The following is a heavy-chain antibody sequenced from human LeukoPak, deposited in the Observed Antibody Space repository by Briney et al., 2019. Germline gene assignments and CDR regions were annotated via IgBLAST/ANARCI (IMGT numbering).Heavy chain of an antibody. CDR2: INPSGGSR. J-gene: IGHJ6*02. Sequence: ASVKVSCKASGYTFTSYYMHWVRQAPGQGLEWVGMINPSGGSRSYAQKFQGRVTMTRDTSKSTVYMELSSLRSEDTAVYYCARGSRPPYYYDSSGYYPPYYYGMDVWGQGTTVTVSS. CDR1: GYTFTSYY. V-gene: IGHV1-46*01. D-gene: IGHD3-22*01. CDR3: ARGSRPPYYYDSSGYYPPYYYGMDV.